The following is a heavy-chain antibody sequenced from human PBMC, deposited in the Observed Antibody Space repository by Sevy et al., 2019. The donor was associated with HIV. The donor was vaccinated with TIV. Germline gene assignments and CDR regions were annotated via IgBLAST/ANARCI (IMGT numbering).Heavy chain of an antibody. CDR2: STRNSYEAYGGTT. CDR1: GFTFDDYA. Sequence: GGSLRLSCTTSGFTFDDYAMSWFRQAPGKGLEWVAYSTRNSYEAYGGTTDYAASVKGRFIISRDDSKSIAHLQMNSLKTEDTAVYYCTRGLATADTPEYYFDYWGQGTLVTVSS. CDR3: TRGLATADTPEYYFDY. D-gene: IGHD5-12*01. V-gene: IGHV3-49*03. J-gene: IGHJ4*02.